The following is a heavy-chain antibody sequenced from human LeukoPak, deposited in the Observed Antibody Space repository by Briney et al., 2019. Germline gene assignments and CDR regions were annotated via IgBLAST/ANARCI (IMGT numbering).Heavy chain of an antibody. Sequence: AASLQISSKAACSCSTSYRICWVRPLPRKGQERMGIIYPDDSETRYRPSFQGQVTIAADKSISTAYLQWSSLKASGTAMYYCARASWGPACHILGELSHYDYWGQGTLVTVSS. D-gene: IGHD3-16*02. CDR3: ARASWGPACHILGELSHYDY. V-gene: IGHV5-51*01. J-gene: IGHJ4*02. CDR2: IYPDDSET. CDR1: CSCSTSYR.